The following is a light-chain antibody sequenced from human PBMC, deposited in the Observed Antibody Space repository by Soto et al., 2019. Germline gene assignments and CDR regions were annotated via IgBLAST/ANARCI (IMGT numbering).Light chain of an antibody. CDR1: QSISSY. CDR3: QQSYSSPET. Sequence: DLQVTQSPSSLSASVGDRVTITCRASQSISSYLNWYQQKPGKAPKLLIYAASSLQAGVPSRFTGSGYGTDFTRTMSSLQPEDFATYYCQQSYSSPETFGHGTKVEI. J-gene: IGKJ1*01. CDR2: AAS. V-gene: IGKV1-39*01.